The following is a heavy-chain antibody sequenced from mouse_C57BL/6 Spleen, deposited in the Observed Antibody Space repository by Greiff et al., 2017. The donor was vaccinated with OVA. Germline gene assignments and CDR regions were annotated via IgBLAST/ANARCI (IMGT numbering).Heavy chain of an antibody. D-gene: IGHD1-1*01. J-gene: IGHJ3*01. CDR1: GFTFSSYA. Sequence: EVQRVESGGGLVKPGGSLKLSCAASGFTFSSYAMSWVRQTPEKRLEWVATISDGGSYTYYPDNVKGRFTISRDNAKNNLYLQMSHLKSEDTAMYYCARDGSSLAWFAYWGQGTLVTVSA. CDR3: ARDGSSLAWFAY. CDR2: ISDGGSYT. V-gene: IGHV5-4*01.